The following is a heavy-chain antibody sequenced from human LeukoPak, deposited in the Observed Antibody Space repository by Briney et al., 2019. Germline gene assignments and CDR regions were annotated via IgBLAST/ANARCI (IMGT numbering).Heavy chain of an antibody. CDR3: ARTDSFGMDV. CDR2: IRNDGSNK. D-gene: IGHD5-18*01. Sequence: GGSLRLSCAASGFTFSSYGMHWVRQAPGKGLEWLAFIRNDGSNKYYADSVKGRFTNSRDNSKNTVYLQMDSLRTEDTAVYYCARTDSFGMDVWGQGTTVTVSS. V-gene: IGHV3-30*02. CDR1: GFTFSSYG. J-gene: IGHJ6*02.